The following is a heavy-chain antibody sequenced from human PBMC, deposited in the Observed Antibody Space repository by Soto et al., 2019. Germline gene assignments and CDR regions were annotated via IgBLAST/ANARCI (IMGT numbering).Heavy chain of an antibody. Sequence: EVQLLESGGGLVQPGGSLRLSCTASAFTFRSYDMSWVRQAPGKGLEWVSTISGSGGSKWFADSVKGRFTISRDNSKNMVSLQMNRLRVEDTAIYYCAIARGSGSDYPYFYGMDIWGQGTTVTVSS. J-gene: IGHJ6*02. CDR1: AFTFRSYD. CDR3: AIARGSGSDYPYFYGMDI. CDR2: ISGSGGSK. V-gene: IGHV3-23*01. D-gene: IGHD3-10*01.